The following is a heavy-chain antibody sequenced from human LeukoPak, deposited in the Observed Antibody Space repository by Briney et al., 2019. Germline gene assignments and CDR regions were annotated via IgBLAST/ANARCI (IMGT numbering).Heavy chain of an antibody. J-gene: IGHJ4*02. CDR1: GFTFSSYW. CDR3: AREGLPYSGDY. Sequence: GGSLRLSCAASGFTFSSYWMRWVRQTPGKGLEWVTNIKGDGSEINYVDSVKGRFTISRDNAKNSLSLQMNSLTADDTGAYYCAREGLPYSGDYWGQGTLVTVSS. D-gene: IGHD4-11*01. V-gene: IGHV3-7*01. CDR2: IKGDGSEI.